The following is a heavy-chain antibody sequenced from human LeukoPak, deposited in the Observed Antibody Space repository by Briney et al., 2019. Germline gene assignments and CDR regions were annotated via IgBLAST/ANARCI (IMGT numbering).Heavy chain of an antibody. CDR3: ARDGYYGSGSYYNGGFNWFDP. D-gene: IGHD3-10*01. CDR1: GFTFDDYA. J-gene: IGHJ5*02. Sequence: PGGSLRLSCAASGFTFDDYAMHWVRQAPGKGLEWVSLISGDGGSTYYADSVKGRFTISRDNAKNSLYLQMNSLRAEDTAVYYCARDGYYGSGSYYNGGFNWFDPWGQGTLVTVSS. CDR2: ISGDGGST. V-gene: IGHV3-43*02.